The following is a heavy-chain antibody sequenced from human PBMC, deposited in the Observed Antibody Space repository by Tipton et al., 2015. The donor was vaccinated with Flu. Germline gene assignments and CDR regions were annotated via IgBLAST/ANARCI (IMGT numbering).Heavy chain of an antibody. D-gene: IGHD6-13*01. CDR3: ARGVAAAGTSYYFDY. J-gene: IGHJ4*02. CDR2: IYYSGST. CDR1: GGSISGSSYY. Sequence: TLSLTCTVSGGSISGSSYYWGWIRQHPGKGLEWIGYIYYSGSTYYNPSLKSLVTISVDTSKNQFSLKLSSVTAADTAVYYCARGVAAAGTSYYFDYWGQGTLVTVSS. V-gene: IGHV4-31*01.